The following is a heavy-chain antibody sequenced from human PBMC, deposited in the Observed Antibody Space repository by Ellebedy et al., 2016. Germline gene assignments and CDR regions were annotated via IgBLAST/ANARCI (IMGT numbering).Heavy chain of an antibody. J-gene: IGHJ4*02. CDR1: GFTFRSNA. D-gene: IGHD4/OR15-4a*01. Sequence: GESLKISCVGSGFTFRSNAMSWVRQAPGKGLEWVSVISGSGGSSYYAESVKGRSTISRDNSKNTVYFQMKSLRADDTAVYYCAKDVGGDYGDFDYWGQGTRVTVSS. V-gene: IGHV3-23*01. CDR3: AKDVGGDYGDFDY. CDR2: ISGSGGSS.